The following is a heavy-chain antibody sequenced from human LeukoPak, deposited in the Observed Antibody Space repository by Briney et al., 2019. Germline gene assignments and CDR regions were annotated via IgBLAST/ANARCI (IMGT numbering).Heavy chain of an antibody. Sequence: KPGGSLRLSCAASGFTFSSYWMSWVRQAPGMGLEWVSSITTTSSYIWYADLVKGRFTISRDNAQNSLYLQMDSLRVEDTGVYYCVRELRGSGNVYYFEHWGQGTLVTVSS. J-gene: IGHJ4*02. V-gene: IGHV3-21*01. CDR1: GFTFSSYW. CDR2: ITTTSSYI. D-gene: IGHD6-19*01. CDR3: VRELRGSGNVYYFEH.